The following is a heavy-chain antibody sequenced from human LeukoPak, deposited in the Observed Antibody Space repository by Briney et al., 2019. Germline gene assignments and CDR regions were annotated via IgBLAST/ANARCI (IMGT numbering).Heavy chain of an antibody. CDR1: GFTFSDYY. J-gene: IGHJ6*02. Sequence: GGSLRLSCAASGFTFSDYYMSWIRQAPGKGLEWVSYISSSGSTIYCADSVKGRFTISRDNSKNTLYLQMNSLRAEDTAVYYCARDFYPITIFGVVYYYYGMDVWGQGTTVTVSS. CDR2: ISSSGSTI. V-gene: IGHV3-11*04. CDR3: ARDFYPITIFGVVYYYYGMDV. D-gene: IGHD3-3*01.